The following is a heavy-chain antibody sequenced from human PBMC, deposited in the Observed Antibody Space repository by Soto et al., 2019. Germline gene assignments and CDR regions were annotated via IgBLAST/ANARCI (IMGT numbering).Heavy chain of an antibody. CDR2: ISGSGGST. D-gene: IGHD6-13*01. CDR3: AKEKQQLVHVSWFDP. V-gene: IGHV3-23*01. Sequence: EVELLESGGGLVQPGGSLRLSCAASGFTFSSDAMSWVRQAPGKGLEWVSAISGSGGSTYYADSVKGRFTISRDNSKNTLYLQMNSLRAEDTAVYYCAKEKQQLVHVSWFDPWGQGTLVTVSS. CDR1: GFTFSSDA. J-gene: IGHJ5*02.